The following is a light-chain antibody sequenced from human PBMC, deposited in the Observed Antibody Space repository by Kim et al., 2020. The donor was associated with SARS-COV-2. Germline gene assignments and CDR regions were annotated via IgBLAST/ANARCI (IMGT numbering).Light chain of an antibody. J-gene: IGKJ1*01. CDR3: QKYNSAPWT. CDR2: AAS. CDR1: QGISNH. Sequence: DIQMTQSPSSLSASVGDRVTISCRASQGISNHLAWYQQKPGKVPKLLIYAASTLQSGVPSRFSGSGSGTDFTLTISSLQPEDVATYYCQKYNSAPWTFGRGTKVDIK. V-gene: IGKV1-27*01.